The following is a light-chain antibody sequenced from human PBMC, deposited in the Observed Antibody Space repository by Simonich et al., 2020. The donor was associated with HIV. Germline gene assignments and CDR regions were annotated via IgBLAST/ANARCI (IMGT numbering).Light chain of an antibody. Sequence: EIVLTQSPGTLSLSPGERATLSCRASQSLSSSYLAWYQQKPALAPRLLIYDASSRATGIPNRFSGSGSGTDFTLTISRLEPEDFAVYYCQQYGSSPRTFGQGTKVEIK. J-gene: IGKJ1*01. CDR3: QQYGSSPRT. CDR1: QSLSSSY. V-gene: IGKV3D-20*01. CDR2: DAS.